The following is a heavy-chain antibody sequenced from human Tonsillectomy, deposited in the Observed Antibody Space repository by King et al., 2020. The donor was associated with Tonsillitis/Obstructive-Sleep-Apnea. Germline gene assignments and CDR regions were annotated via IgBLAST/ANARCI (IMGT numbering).Heavy chain of an antibody. CDR2: IYYSGST. J-gene: IGHJ6*03. CDR3: ARALPESYYDILTNYYYMDV. CDR1: GGSISSYY. D-gene: IGHD3-9*01. Sequence: VQLPESGPGLVKPSETLSLTCTVSGGSISSYYWSWIRQPPGKGLEWIGYIYYSGSTNYNPSLKSRVTISVDTSKNQFSLKLSSVTAADTAVYYCARALPESYYDILTNYYYMDVWGKGTTVTVSS. V-gene: IGHV4-59*01.